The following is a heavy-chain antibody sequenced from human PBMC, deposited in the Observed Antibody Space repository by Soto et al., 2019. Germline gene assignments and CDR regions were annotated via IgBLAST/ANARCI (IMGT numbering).Heavy chain of an antibody. CDR2: IWYDGSNK. V-gene: IGHV3-33*01. J-gene: IGHJ4*02. Sequence: QVQLVESGGGVVQPGRSLRLSCAASGFTFSSYGMHWVRQAPGKGLEWVAVIWYDGSNKYYADSVKGRFTISRDNSKNTLYLQMNSLRAEDTAVYYCARLGPPYYFDYWGQGTLVTVSS. CDR1: GFTFSSYG. CDR3: ARLGPPYYFDY.